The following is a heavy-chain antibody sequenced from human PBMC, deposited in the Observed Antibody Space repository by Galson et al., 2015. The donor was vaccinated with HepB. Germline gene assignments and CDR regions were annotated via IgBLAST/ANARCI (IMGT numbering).Heavy chain of an antibody. V-gene: IGHV1-69*06. CDR2: IIPIFGTA. CDR3: ARGWVRSDSSSWYNWFDP. Sequence: SVKVSCKASGGTFSSYAISWVRQAPGQGLEWMGGIIPIFGTANYAQKFQGRVTITADKSTSTAYMELSSLRSEDTAVYYCARGWVRSDSSSWYNWFDPWGQGTLVTVSS. CDR1: GGTFSSYA. J-gene: IGHJ5*02. D-gene: IGHD6-13*01.